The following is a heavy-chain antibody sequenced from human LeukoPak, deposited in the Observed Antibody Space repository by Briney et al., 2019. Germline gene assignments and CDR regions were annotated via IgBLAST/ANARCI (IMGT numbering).Heavy chain of an antibody. Sequence: SVKVSCKASGGTFSSYTISWVRQAPGQGLEWMGRIIPILGIANYAQKFQGRVTITADKSTSTAYMELSSLRSEDAAVYYCARDGAENSFDIWGQGTMVTVSS. CDR1: GGTFSSYT. V-gene: IGHV1-69*04. J-gene: IGHJ3*02. D-gene: IGHD2/OR15-2a*01. CDR3: ARDGAENSFDI. CDR2: IIPILGIA.